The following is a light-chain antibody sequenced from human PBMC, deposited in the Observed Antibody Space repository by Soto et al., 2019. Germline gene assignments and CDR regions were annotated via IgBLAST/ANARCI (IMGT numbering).Light chain of an antibody. CDR3: GTWDSSLSAPAV. CDR1: SSNIGNNY. J-gene: IGLJ7*01. Sequence: HSVLTQPPSVSAAPGQTVTISCSGSSSNIGNNYVSWYQQLPGTAPKLLIYENNKRPSGIPDRFSGSKSGTSATLGITGLQTGDEADYYCGTWDSSLSAPAVFGGGTQLTVL. V-gene: IGLV1-51*02. CDR2: ENN.